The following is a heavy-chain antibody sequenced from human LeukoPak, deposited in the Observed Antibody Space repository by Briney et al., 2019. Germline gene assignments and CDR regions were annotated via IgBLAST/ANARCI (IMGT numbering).Heavy chain of an antibody. CDR3: ARADLHGGNPFDCFDI. CDR2: IDSSWTT. V-gene: IGHV4-59*08. CDR1: GGSFSRHY. D-gene: IGHD4-23*01. Sequence: SETLSLTCSVSGGSFSRHYWSWIRQSPGKGLEWIGYIDSSWTTDYNPALKNRATISLDTSKNQFSLRLTSVTAADTATYYCARADLHGGNPFDCFDIWGQGTTLTVSS. J-gene: IGHJ3*02.